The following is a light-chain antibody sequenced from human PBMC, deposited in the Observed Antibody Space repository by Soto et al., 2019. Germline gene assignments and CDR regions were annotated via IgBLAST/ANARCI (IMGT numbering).Light chain of an antibody. CDR3: QQVISYPPG. Sequence: DIPWTQAPSFMSASVGDRVTITCRVRQGFSTSLAWYQQSPWKAPKLLIYAASTLQIGVPSRFSGSGSGTEFTLTISSLQPEDFATYYCQQVISYPPGFGPGTKVDLK. J-gene: IGKJ3*01. CDR2: AAS. CDR1: QGFSTS. V-gene: IGKV1-9*01.